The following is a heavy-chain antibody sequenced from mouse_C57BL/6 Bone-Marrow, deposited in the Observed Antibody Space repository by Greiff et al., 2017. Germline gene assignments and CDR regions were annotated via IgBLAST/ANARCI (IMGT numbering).Heavy chain of an antibody. Sequence: VQLQQSGAELVRPGSSVKLSCKASGYTFTSFWMDWVKQRPGQGLEWIGNIYPSDSETHYNQKFKDKATLTVDKSSSTAYMQLSSLTSEDSAVYYCARGRRFSWFAYWGQGTLVTVSA. J-gene: IGHJ3*01. CDR3: ARGRRFSWFAY. V-gene: IGHV1-61*01. CDR1: GYTFTSFW. CDR2: IYPSDSET.